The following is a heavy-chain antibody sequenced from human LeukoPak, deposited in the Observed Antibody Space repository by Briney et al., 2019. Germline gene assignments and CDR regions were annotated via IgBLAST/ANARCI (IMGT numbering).Heavy chain of an antibody. D-gene: IGHD2-15*01. Sequence: PSETLSLTCTVSGGSISSYYWSWIRQPPGKGLEWIGYIYYSGSTNYNPSLKSRVTISVDTSKNQFSLKLSSVTAADTAVYYCARSIVVGRSRRPFDIWGQGTMVTVSS. J-gene: IGHJ3*02. CDR1: GGSISSYY. V-gene: IGHV4-59*01. CDR3: ARSIVVGRSRRPFDI. CDR2: IYYSGST.